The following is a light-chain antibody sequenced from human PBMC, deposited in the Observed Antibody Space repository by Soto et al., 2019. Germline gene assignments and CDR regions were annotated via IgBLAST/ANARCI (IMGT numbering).Light chain of an antibody. Sequence: EIVMTESPVTLSVSPGERATLSCRASQSVSTKLAWYQHKPGQAPRLLIYGATTRAPDVPARFSGSGSGTEFTLTISSLQSEDFAVYYCQQYNNWPRTFGQGTKVDIK. CDR2: GAT. CDR3: QQYNNWPRT. CDR1: QSVSTK. J-gene: IGKJ1*01. V-gene: IGKV3-15*01.